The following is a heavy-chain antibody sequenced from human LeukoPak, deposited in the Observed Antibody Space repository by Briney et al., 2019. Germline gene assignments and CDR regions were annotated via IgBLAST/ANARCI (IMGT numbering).Heavy chain of an antibody. V-gene: IGHV3-23*01. CDR2: INDSGSST. J-gene: IGHJ4*02. CDR1: GFTFRKYA. CDR3: TKGLHGSGSSPDF. D-gene: IGHD3-10*01. Sequence: GGSLRLSCAASGFTFRKYAMTWVRQAPGKGLEWVSGINDSGSSTYYADSVKGRLTISRDNAKNTVYLQMNSLRVEDTAVYYCTKGLHGSGSSPDFWGQGTLVTVSS.